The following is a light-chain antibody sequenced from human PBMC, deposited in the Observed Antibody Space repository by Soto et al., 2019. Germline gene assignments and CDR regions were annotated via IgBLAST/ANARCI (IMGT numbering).Light chain of an antibody. J-gene: IGLJ1*01. V-gene: IGLV2-14*01. CDR2: EVR. CDR3: SSYTTSNTYV. Sequence: QSALTQPASVSGSPGQSITISCTGSSSDVGAYNYVSWFQQHPGKAPKFMIYEVRNRPSGVSNRFSGSKSGNTASLTVSGLQAEVEADYYCSSYTTSNTYVFGTGTKLTVL. CDR1: SSDVGAYNY.